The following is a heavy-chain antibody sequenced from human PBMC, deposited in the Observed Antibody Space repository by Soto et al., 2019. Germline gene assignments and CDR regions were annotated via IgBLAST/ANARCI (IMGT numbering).Heavy chain of an antibody. D-gene: IGHD2-15*01. Sequence: QLHLQESGPGLVKTSETLSLTCSVSGYSVSSSDYYWAWIRQPPGKVLGWIGSMLYSGLTYYNPSLKSRVTLSVDTSKNQFSVRLNSVTASDTAVYYCAPLTVSLSGPYGIHVWGQGTTVTVSS. CDR2: MLYSGLT. J-gene: IGHJ6*02. CDR1: GYSVSSSDYY. CDR3: APLTVSLSGPYGIHV. V-gene: IGHV4-39*01.